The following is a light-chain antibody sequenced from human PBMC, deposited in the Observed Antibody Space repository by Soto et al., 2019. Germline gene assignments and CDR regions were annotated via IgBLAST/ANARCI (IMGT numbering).Light chain of an antibody. Sequence: QSALTQSASVSGSPGQSITISCTGTSSDIGGYNYVSWYQQHPDKAPKIMIVEVSNRPSGVSSRFSGSKSGNTASLTISGLLTEDEADYYCSSYTTSSTVAFGGGTKITVL. J-gene: IGLJ2*01. CDR2: EVS. V-gene: IGLV2-14*01. CDR1: SSDIGGYNY. CDR3: SSYTTSSTVA.